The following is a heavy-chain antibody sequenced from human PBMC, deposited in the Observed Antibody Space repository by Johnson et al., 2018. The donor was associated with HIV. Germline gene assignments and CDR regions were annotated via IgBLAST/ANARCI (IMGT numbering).Heavy chain of an antibody. V-gene: IGHV3-30*04. D-gene: IGHD3-3*01. CDR2: ISYDGSNK. J-gene: IGHJ3*02. Sequence: MQLVESGGGVVQPGRSLRLSCAASGFTFSSYAMHWVRQAPGKGLEWVAVISYDGSNKYYADSVKGRFTISRDNSKNTLYLQMNSLRAEDTAVYYCARDRRITIFGSGRAVQSNDAFDIWGQGTMVNVSS. CDR3: ARDRRITIFGSGRAVQSNDAFDI. CDR1: GFTFSSYA.